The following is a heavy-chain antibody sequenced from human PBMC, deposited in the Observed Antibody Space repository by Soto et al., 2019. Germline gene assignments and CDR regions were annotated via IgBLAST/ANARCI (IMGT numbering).Heavy chain of an antibody. D-gene: IGHD5-12*01. CDR2: INYSGAYT. Sequence: GGSLRLSCAASGFTFSDYAMTWVRQAPGKGLEWVSTINYSGAYTYYADSVEGRFTFSRDNSKNTLYLQMSSLRAEDTAVYYCAKDLRGYEVGEYFQHWGQGTLVTVSS. CDR3: AKDLRGYEVGEYFQH. CDR1: GFTFSDYA. V-gene: IGHV3-23*01. J-gene: IGHJ1*01.